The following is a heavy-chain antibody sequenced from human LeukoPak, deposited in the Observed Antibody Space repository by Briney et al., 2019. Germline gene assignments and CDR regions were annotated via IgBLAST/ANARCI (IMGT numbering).Heavy chain of an antibody. CDR3: VTYRQVMLPFEA. CDR1: GYSISSGYY. J-gene: IGHJ5*02. Sequence: PSETLSLTCTVSGYSISSGYYWGWIRQPPGKGLEWVSSIFPSGGEIHYADSVRGRFTISRDNSKSTLSLQMNSLRAEDTAIYYCVTYRQVMLPFEAWGQGTLVTVSS. D-gene: IGHD5-18*01. V-gene: IGHV3-23*01. CDR2: IFPSGGEI.